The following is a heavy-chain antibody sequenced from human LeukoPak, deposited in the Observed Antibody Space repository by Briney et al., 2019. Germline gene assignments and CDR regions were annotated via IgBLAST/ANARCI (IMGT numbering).Heavy chain of an antibody. Sequence: GGSLRLSCAASGFTFSSYGMHWVRQAPGKGLEWVAFIRFDGSNKYYADSVKGRFTISRDNSKNTLYLQMNSLRAEDTAVYYCAKVNYDSSGYYLYYFDYWGQGTLVTVSS. J-gene: IGHJ4*02. CDR3: AKVNYDSSGYYLYYFDY. D-gene: IGHD3-22*01. V-gene: IGHV3-30*02. CDR1: GFTFSSYG. CDR2: IRFDGSNK.